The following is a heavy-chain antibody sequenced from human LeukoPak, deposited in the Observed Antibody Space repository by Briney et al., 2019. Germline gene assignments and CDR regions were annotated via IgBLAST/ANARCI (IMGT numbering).Heavy chain of an antibody. V-gene: IGHV3-48*01. CDR1: GFTFSSYS. J-gene: IGHJ4*02. D-gene: IGHD3-22*01. CDR2: ISSSSSTI. Sequence: GGSLRLSCAASGFTFSSYSMNWVRQAPGKGLEWVSYISSSSSTIYYADSVKGRFTISRDNAKNSLYLQMNSLRAEDTAVYYCARDYDSSGYYSDYWGQGTLVTVSS. CDR3: ARDYDSSGYYSDY.